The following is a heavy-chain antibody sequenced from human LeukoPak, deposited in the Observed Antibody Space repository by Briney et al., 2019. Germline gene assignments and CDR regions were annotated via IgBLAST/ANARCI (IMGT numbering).Heavy chain of an antibody. J-gene: IGHJ3*02. V-gene: IGHV4-4*07. Sequence: KPSETLSLTCTASGGSISSYYWSWIRQPAGKGLEWIGRIYTSGSTNYNPSLKSRVTMSVDKSKNQFSLKLSTVTAADTAVYYGARERYYYDSSGYHSDAFDIWGQGTMVTVSS. CDR3: ARERYYYDSSGYHSDAFDI. CDR1: GGSISSYY. CDR2: IYTSGST. D-gene: IGHD3-22*01.